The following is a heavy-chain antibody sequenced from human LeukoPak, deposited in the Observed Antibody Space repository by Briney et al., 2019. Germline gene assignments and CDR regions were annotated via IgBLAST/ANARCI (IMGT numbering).Heavy chain of an antibody. CDR2: IYHSGST. J-gene: IGHJ2*01. V-gene: IGHV4-30-2*01. D-gene: IGHD6-13*01. CDR1: GGSLSSGGYY. Sequence: PSETLSLTCTVSGGSLSSGGYYWSWIRQPPGKGLEWIGYIYHSGSTYYNPSLKSRVTISEDRSKNQFSLKLSSVTAADTAVYYCARGRGIAAASKAWYFDLWGRGTLVTVSS. CDR3: ARGRGIAAASKAWYFDL.